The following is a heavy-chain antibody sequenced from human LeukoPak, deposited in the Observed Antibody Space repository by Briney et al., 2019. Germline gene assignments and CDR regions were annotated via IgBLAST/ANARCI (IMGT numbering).Heavy chain of an antibody. CDR2: ISGSGGGA. V-gene: IGHV3-23*01. CDR3: AKDSYYDIFTDRDVFVG. CDR1: GFTFNSYA. D-gene: IGHD3-9*01. J-gene: IGHJ3*01. Sequence: GGSLRLSCAASGFTFNSYAMSWVRQAPRKGLEWVSGISGSGGGANYAGSLKGRFTISRDKSKNILYLQMNSLRAEDTAGYYVAKDSYYDIFTDRDVFVGWGQGTMVTVSS.